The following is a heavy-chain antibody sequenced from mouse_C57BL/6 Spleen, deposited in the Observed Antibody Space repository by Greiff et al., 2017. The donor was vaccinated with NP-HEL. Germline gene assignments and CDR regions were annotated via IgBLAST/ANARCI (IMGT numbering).Heavy chain of an antibody. CDR1: GFTFTDYY. CDR3: ARSGPVERDYFDY. CDR2: VYPYNGGT. J-gene: IGHJ2*01. D-gene: IGHD1-3*01. V-gene: IGHV1-36*01. Sequence: LVEPGPSVKISCKASGFTFTDYYMHWVKQSHGKSLEWLGLVYPYNGGTSYNQKFKGKATLTVDTSSSTAYMELNSLTSEDSAVYYCARSGPVERDYFDYWGQGTTLTVSS.